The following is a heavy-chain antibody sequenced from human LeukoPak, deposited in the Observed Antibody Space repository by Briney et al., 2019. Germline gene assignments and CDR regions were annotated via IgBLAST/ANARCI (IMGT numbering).Heavy chain of an antibody. Sequence: SEPLSLTCAVYGGSFSGYYWSWIRQPPGKGLEWIGEINHSGSTNYNPSLKSRVTISVDTSKNQFSLKLSSVTAADAAVYYCARGGIVVVPAARPTWFDPWGQGTLVTVSS. CDR1: GGSFSGYY. CDR2: INHSGST. J-gene: IGHJ5*02. CDR3: ARGGIVVVPAARPTWFDP. V-gene: IGHV4-34*01. D-gene: IGHD2-2*01.